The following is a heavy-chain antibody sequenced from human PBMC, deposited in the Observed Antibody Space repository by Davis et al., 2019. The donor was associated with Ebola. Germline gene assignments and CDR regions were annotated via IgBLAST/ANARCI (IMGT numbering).Heavy chain of an antibody. D-gene: IGHD2-15*01. CDR1: GFTFSSYW. CDR3: ARLVAASRWWYFDY. CDR2: ISYDGSNK. Sequence: GESLKISCAASGFTFSSYWMHWVRQAPGKGLEWVAVISYDGSNKYYADSVKGRFTISRDNSKNTLYLQMNSLRAEDTAVYYCARLVAASRWWYFDYWGQGTLVTVSS. V-gene: IGHV3-30*14. J-gene: IGHJ4*02.